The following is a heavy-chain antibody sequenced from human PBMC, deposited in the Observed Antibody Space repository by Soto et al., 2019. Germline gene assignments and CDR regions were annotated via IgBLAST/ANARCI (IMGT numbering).Heavy chain of an antibody. J-gene: IGHJ4*02. Sequence: GGSLRLSCAASGFALGSSAMHWVRQAPGRGLEWVAVISYDGTNKYYADSVKGRFTISRQNSMNALYLEMKSLRANDTAVYYCARDSALDDFFDHWGQGTLVTVSS. CDR2: ISYDGTNK. CDR3: ARDSALDDFFDH. V-gene: IGHV3-30-3*01. CDR1: GFALGSSA. D-gene: IGHD2-2*03.